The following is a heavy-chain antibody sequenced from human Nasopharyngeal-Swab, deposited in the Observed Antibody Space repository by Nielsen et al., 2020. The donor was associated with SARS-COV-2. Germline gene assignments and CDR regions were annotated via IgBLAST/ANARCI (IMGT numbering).Heavy chain of an antibody. J-gene: IGHJ6*02. V-gene: IGHV2-26*01. Sequence: WIRQPPGKALEWLAHIFSNDEKSYSTSLKSRLTISKDTSKSQVVLTMTNMDPVDTATYYCARLRKRSWFGESNYYGMDVWGQGTTVTVSS. D-gene: IGHD3-10*01. CDR3: ARLRKRSWFGESNYYGMDV. CDR2: IFSNDEK.